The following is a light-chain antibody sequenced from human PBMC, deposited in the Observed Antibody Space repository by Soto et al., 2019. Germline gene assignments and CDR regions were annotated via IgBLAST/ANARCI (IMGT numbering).Light chain of an antibody. CDR3: KPYGSSGLT. CDR2: GAS. J-gene: IGKJ4*01. V-gene: IGKV3-20*01. Sequence: EIVLTQSPGTLSLSPGERATLSCRASQGVSSSYLAWYQQKPGQARRLLIYGASSRATGIPDRIRGSGSGKAITLNIGRLEPEEYAVYNCKPYGSSGLTFGGGTKVNIK. CDR1: QGVSSSY.